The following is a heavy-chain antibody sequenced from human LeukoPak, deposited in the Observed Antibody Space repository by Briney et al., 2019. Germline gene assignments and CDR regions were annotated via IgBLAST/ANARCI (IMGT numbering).Heavy chain of an antibody. CDR1: GFTFSSYA. D-gene: IGHD2-8*01. J-gene: IGHJ4*02. V-gene: IGHV3-23*01. CDR3: AKGGYCTNGVCYELDY. CDR2: ISGSGGST. Sequence: GGSLRLSCAVSGFTFSSYAMSWVRQPPGKGLEWVSAISGSGGSTYYADSVKGRFTISRDNSKNTLYLQMNSLRAEDTAVYYCAKGGYCTNGVCYELDYWGQGTLVTVSS.